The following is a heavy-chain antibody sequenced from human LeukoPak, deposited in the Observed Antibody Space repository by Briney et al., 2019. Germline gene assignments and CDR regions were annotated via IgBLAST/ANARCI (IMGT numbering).Heavy chain of an antibody. CDR3: SAGPSGWTEFFRH. CDR2: IRNKANNYAT. D-gene: IGHD6-19*01. V-gene: IGHV3-73*01. CDR1: GFTLSDYT. J-gene: IGHJ1*01. Sequence: GGSLRLSCAAPGFTLSDYTMHWVRQASGKGLEWFARIRNKANNYATEYGASVKGRFTISRDDAKNTAYLQMNSLKTEDTAIYYCSAGPSGWTEFFRHWGQGTLVTVSS.